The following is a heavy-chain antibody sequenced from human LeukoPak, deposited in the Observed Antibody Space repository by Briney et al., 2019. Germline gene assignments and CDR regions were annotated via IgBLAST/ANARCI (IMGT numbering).Heavy chain of an antibody. D-gene: IGHD5-24*01. V-gene: IGHV3-21*01. CDR1: GFTFGSYS. CDR3: EGWLQFGGYYFDY. Sequence: GGSLRLSCAASGFTFGSYSMNWVRQAPGKGLEWVSSISSSSSYIYYADSVKGRFTISRDNAKNSLYLQMNSLRAEDTAVYYCEGWLQFGGYYFDYWGQGALVTVSS. J-gene: IGHJ4*02. CDR2: ISSSSSYI.